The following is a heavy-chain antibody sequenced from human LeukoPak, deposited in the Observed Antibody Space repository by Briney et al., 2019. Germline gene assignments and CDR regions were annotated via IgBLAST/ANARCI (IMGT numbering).Heavy chain of an antibody. V-gene: IGHV4-34*01. J-gene: IGHJ4*02. CDR3: AREGLLARAADFDY. D-gene: IGHD3-3*01. Sequence: SETLSLTCAVYGGSLSGYYWSWIRQPPGKGLEWIGEINHSGSTNYNPSLKSRVTISVDTSKNQFSLKLSSVTAADTAVYYCAREGLLARAADFDYWGQGTLVTVSS. CDR2: INHSGST. CDR1: GGSLSGYY.